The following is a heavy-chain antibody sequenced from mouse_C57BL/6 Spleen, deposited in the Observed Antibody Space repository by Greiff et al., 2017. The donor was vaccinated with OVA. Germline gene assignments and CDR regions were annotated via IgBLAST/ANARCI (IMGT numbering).Heavy chain of an antibody. CDR2: IYPRSGNT. CDR1: GYTFTSYG. V-gene: IGHV1-81*01. J-gene: IGHJ2*01. D-gene: IGHD1-1*01. Sequence: QVQLQQSGAELARPGASVKLSCKASGYTFTSYGISWVKQRTGQGLEWIGEIYPRSGNTYYNEKFKGKATLTSDKSSSTAYMELRSLTSEDSAVYFCARGAGSSPYYFDYWGQGTTLTVSS. CDR3: ARGAGSSPYYFDY.